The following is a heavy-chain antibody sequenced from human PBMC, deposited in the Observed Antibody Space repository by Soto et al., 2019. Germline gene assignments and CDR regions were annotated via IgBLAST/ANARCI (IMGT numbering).Heavy chain of an antibody. CDR2: IWYDGSDK. CDR3: AFGNLSYYFDY. CDR1: GFTFSGFG. Sequence: GGSLRLSCAASGFTFSGFGMHWVRQAPGKGLEWVAIIWYDGSDKYYADSVKGRFTISRDNSKNTLYLQMNSLRAEDTAVYHCAFGNLSYYFDYWGQGTPVTVSS. J-gene: IGHJ4*02. D-gene: IGHD3-16*01. V-gene: IGHV3-33*01.